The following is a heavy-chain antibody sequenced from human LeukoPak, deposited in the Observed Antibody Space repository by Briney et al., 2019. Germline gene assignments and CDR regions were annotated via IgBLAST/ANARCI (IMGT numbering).Heavy chain of an antibody. CDR3: AGSGQGVDYYYYGMDV. Sequence: SETLSLTCAVYGGSFSGYYWSWIRQPPGKGLEWIGEINHSGSTNYNPSLKSRVTISVDTSKNQFPLKLSSVTAADTAVYYCAGSGQGVDYYYYGMDVWGQGATVTVSS. CDR1: GGSFSGYY. CDR2: INHSGST. D-gene: IGHD3-10*01. V-gene: IGHV4-34*01. J-gene: IGHJ6*02.